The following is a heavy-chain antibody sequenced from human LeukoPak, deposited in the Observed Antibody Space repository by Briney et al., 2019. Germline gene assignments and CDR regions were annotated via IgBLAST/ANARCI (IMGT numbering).Heavy chain of an antibody. V-gene: IGHV4-34*01. CDR3: ARVVIAGGHWFDP. D-gene: IGHD3-22*01. J-gene: IGHJ5*02. Sequence: SETLSLTCAVYGGSFSGYYWSWIRQPPGKGLEWFGEINHSGSTNYNPSLKSRVTISVDTSKNQFSLKLSSVTAADTAVYYCARVVIAGGHWFDPWGQGTLVTVSS. CDR1: GGSFSGYY. CDR2: INHSGST.